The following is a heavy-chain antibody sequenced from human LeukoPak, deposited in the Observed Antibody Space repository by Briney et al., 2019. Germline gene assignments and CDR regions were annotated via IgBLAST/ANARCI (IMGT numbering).Heavy chain of an antibody. J-gene: IGHJ4*02. D-gene: IGHD3-10*01. Sequence: GGSLRLSCAASGFTFSSYGMHWVRQAPGEGLEWVAFIRYDGSNKYYADSVKGRFTISRDNSKNTLYLQMNSLRAEDTAVYYCAKDLGYYYGSGSYFDYWGQGTLVTVSS. CDR3: AKDLGYYYGSGSYFDY. V-gene: IGHV3-30*02. CDR1: GFTFSSYG. CDR2: IRYDGSNK.